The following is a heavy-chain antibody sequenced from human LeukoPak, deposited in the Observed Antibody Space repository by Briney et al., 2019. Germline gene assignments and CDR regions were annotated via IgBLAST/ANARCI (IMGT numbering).Heavy chain of an antibody. Sequence: KASETLSLTCAVYGGSFSDYYWNWVRQAPGKGLEWVSSISSSSSYIYYADSVKGRFTISRDNAKNSLYLQMNSLRAEDTAVYYCARELGQYSSSPSFDYWGQGTLVTVSS. CDR1: GGSFSDYY. CDR3: ARELGQYSSSPSFDY. V-gene: IGHV3-21*01. J-gene: IGHJ4*02. D-gene: IGHD6-13*01. CDR2: ISSSSSYI.